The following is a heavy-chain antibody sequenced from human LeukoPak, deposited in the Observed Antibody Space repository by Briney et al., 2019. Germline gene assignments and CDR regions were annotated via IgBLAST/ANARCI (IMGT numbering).Heavy chain of an antibody. D-gene: IGHD2-2*03. J-gene: IGHJ4*02. Sequence: SETLSLTCTVSGGSISSYYWSWIRQPPGKGLEWIGYIYYSGSTNYNPSLKSRVTISVDTSKNQFSLKLSSVTAADTAVYYCARDGFESLFDYWGQGTLATVSS. CDR2: IYYSGST. CDR3: ARDGFESLFDY. CDR1: GGSISSYY. V-gene: IGHV4-59*01.